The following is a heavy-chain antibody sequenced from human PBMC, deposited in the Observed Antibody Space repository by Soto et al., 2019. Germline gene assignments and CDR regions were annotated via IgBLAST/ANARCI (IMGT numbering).Heavy chain of an antibody. D-gene: IGHD2-15*01. CDR1: GGTFSSYA. CDR3: AIDLGYCSGGSCYPNYYYYGMDV. Sequence: QVQLVQSGAEVKKPGSSVKVSCKASGGTFSSYAISWVRQAPGQGLEWMGGIIPIFGTANYAQKFQGRVTITADKSTSRAYKELSSLRSEDTAVYYCAIDLGYCSGGSCYPNYYYYGMDVWGQGTTVTVSS. V-gene: IGHV1-69*06. J-gene: IGHJ6*02. CDR2: IIPIFGTA.